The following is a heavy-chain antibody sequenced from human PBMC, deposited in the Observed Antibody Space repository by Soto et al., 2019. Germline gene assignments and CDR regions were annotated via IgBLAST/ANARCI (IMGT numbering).Heavy chain of an antibody. V-gene: IGHV2-5*02. Sequence: QITLMESGPTLVTPTQTLTLTCTFSGFSLSTSGVGVGWIRQPPGQALEWLALIYWDDDKRYSPSLKSRLTVTKDPSQDQVVLKMTNMDPVDTATSYCTHLRGNDGHPEYFQHWGQVTLVTVSS. CDR2: IYWDDDK. D-gene: IGHD1-1*01. CDR1: GFSLSTSGVG. CDR3: THLRGNDGHPEYFQH. J-gene: IGHJ1*01.